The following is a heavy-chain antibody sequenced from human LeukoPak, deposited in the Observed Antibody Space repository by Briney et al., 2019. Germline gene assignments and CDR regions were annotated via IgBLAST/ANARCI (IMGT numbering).Heavy chain of an antibody. J-gene: IGHJ4*02. Sequence: PGGSLRLSCAVSGFTFSSYAMSWVRQAPGKGPEWVSGIIGSGGSTYYRDSVKGRFTISRDNSKNTLYLQMNSLRAEDTAIYCCAREKEPIGYFDYWGQGTLVTVSS. CDR1: GFTFSSYA. V-gene: IGHV3-23*01. CDR3: AREKEPIGYFDY. D-gene: IGHD1-14*01. CDR2: IIGSGGST.